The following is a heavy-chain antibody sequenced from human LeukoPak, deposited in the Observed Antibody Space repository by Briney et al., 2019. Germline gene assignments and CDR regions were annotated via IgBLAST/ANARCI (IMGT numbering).Heavy chain of an antibody. V-gene: IGHV3-73*01. D-gene: IGHD6-13*01. CDR1: GFTFSGSA. CDR3: ARLTSSWYQDWYFDL. CDR2: IRSKANSYAT. Sequence: PGGSLRLSCAASGFTFSGSAMHWVRQASGKGLEWVGRIRSKANSYATAYAASVKGRFTISRDDSKNTAYLQMNSLKTEDTAVYYCARLTSSWYQDWYFDLWGRGTLVTVSS. J-gene: IGHJ2*01.